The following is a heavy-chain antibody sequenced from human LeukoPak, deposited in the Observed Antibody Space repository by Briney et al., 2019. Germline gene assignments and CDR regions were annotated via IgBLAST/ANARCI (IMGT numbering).Heavy chain of an antibody. D-gene: IGHD6-19*01. CDR2: IYYSGST. Sequence: SETLSLICTVSGGSISSYYWSWIRQPPGKGLEWIGYIYYSGSTNYNPSLKSRVTISVDTSKNRFSLKLSSVTAADTAVYYCARDTGYSSGWADWYFDLWGRGTLVTVSS. CDR3: ARDTGYSSGWADWYFDL. CDR1: GGSISSYY. V-gene: IGHV4-59*01. J-gene: IGHJ2*01.